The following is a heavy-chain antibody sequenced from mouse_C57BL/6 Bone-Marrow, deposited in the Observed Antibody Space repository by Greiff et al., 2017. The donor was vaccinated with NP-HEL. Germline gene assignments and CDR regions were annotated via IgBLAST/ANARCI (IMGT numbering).Heavy chain of an antibody. Sequence: EVQRVESGPGLVKPSQSLSLTCSVTGYSITSGYYWNWIRQFPGNKLEWMGYISYDGSNNYNPSLKNRISITRDTSKHQFFLKLNSVTTEDTATYYCAIYGNYGGTCYAMDYWGQGTSVTVSS. CDR1: GYSITSGYY. J-gene: IGHJ4*01. V-gene: IGHV3-6*01. CDR3: AIYGNYGGTCYAMDY. CDR2: ISYDGSN. D-gene: IGHD2-1*01.